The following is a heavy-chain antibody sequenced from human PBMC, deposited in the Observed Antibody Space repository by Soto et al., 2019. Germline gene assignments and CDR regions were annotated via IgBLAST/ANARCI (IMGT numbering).Heavy chain of an antibody. D-gene: IGHD3-22*01. J-gene: IGHJ4*02. CDR3: ARYYDSSGYYYVQYYFDY. Sequence: GGSLRLSCAASGFTFSSYAMSWVRQAPGKGLEWVSAISGSGGSTYYADSVKGRFTISRDNSKNTLYLQMNSLRAEDTAVYYCARYYDSSGYYYVQYYFDYWGQGALVTVSS. CDR1: GFTFSSYA. V-gene: IGHV3-23*01. CDR2: ISGSGGST.